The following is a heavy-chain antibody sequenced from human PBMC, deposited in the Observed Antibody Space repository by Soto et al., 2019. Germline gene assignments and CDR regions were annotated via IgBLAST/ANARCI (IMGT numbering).Heavy chain of an antibody. J-gene: IGHJ4*02. CDR1: DFDFSRYG. CDR3: SRHSGGPFLNFDY. CDR2: SSYDGNET. Sequence: GESLCLSCAASDFDFSRYGRHWVRQAPGKGLEWVADSSYDGNETFNAASAKGGITVSNKMSKNTAFLQMNATRHDDTAVYFFSRHSGGPFLNFDYWGQGTLVTVSS. D-gene: IGHD3-10*01. V-gene: IGHV3-30*03.